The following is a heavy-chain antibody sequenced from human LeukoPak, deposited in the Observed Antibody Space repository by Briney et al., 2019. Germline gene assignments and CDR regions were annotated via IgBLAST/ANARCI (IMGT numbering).Heavy chain of an antibody. CDR1: GFTFRTYW. Sequence: GGSLRLSCVASGFTFRTYWMHWVRQVPGKGPVWLSRINPDGSSTTYADSVKGRFTISRDNAKNMLYLQISSLRVEDTAIYYCARGGKLEPTAMPTWGQGSLVVVSS. J-gene: IGHJ5*02. D-gene: IGHD2-2*01. CDR2: INPDGSST. V-gene: IGHV3-74*01. CDR3: ARGGKLEPTAMPT.